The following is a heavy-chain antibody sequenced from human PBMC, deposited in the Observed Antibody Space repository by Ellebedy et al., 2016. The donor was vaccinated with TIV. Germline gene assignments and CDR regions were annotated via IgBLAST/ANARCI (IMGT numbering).Heavy chain of an antibody. CDR3: ARVYDSLDY. CDR1: GFTFSHYL. CDR2: IKQDGSEK. J-gene: IGHJ4*02. Sequence: PGGSLRLSCAASGFTFSHYLMTWIRQAPVNGLEWVANIKQDGSEKYYVDSVKGRFTISRDNAKNSLFLQMNSLRAEDTALYYCARVYDSLDYWGQGTLVTVSS. V-gene: IGHV3-7*01. D-gene: IGHD3-22*01.